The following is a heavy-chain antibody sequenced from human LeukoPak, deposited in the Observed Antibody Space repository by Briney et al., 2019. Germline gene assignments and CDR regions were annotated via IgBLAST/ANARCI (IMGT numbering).Heavy chain of an antibody. Sequence: SETLSLTCTVSGGSISSFYWSWIRQPPGKGLEWIGYIYYSGSTNYNPSLKSRVTISVDTSRNQFSLKLSSVTAADTAVYYCARDFFGDFDHWGQGILVTVSS. CDR1: GGSISSFY. D-gene: IGHD2/OR15-2a*01. CDR2: IYYSGST. CDR3: ARDFFGDFDH. V-gene: IGHV4-59*01. J-gene: IGHJ4*02.